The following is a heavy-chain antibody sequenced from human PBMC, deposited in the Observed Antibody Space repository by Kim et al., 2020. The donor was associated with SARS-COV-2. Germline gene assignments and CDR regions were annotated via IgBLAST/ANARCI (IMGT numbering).Heavy chain of an antibody. J-gene: IGHJ4*02. CDR1: GYTFTSYD. D-gene: IGHD3-22*01. Sequence: ASVKVSCKASGYTFTSYDINWVRQATGQGLEWMGWMNPNSGNTGYAQKFQGRVTMTRNTSISTAYMELSSLRSEDTAVYYCATISPYYYDSSCSEEAAFDYWGQGTLVTVSS. CDR3: ATISPYYYDSSCSEEAAFDY. V-gene: IGHV1-8*01. CDR2: MNPNSGNT.